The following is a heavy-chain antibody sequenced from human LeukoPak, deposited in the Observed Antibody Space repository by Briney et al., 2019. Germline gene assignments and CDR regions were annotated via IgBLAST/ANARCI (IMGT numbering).Heavy chain of an antibody. CDR2: ISSSSSYI. CDR1: GFTSISYW. D-gene: IGHD1-26*01. J-gene: IGHJ4*02. V-gene: IGHV3-21*01. Sequence: GGSLRLSCEASGFTSISYWMSWVRQAPGKGLEWVSSISSSSSYIYYADSVKGRFTISRDNAKNSLYLQMNSLRAEDTAVYYCARVRIVGATNYFDYWGQGTLVTVSS. CDR3: ARVRIVGATNYFDY.